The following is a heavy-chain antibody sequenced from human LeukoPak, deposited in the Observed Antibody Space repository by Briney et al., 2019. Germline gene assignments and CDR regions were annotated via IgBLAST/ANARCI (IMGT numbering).Heavy chain of an antibody. CDR2: INPSFGST. CDR1: GYTFTDYY. D-gene: IGHD4-23*01. Sequence: ASVKVSCRASGYTFTDYYIHWVRQAPGQGLEWVGIINPSFGSTTYAQSFQGRVDMTRDTSTSTVYMELSSLRSEDTAVYYCARELRSVETPRYNYFDYWGQGTLVTVSS. CDR3: ARELRSVETPRYNYFDY. V-gene: IGHV1-46*01. J-gene: IGHJ4*02.